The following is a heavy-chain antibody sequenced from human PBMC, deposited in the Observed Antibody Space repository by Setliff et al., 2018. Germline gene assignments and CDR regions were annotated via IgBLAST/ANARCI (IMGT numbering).Heavy chain of an antibody. CDR1: GFTSSRYW. CDR3: YCVYDIVGDGYIFAY. CDR2: IKRRSDGATI. D-gene: IGHD3-9*01. Sequence: PGGSLRLSCAASGFTSSRYWMSWVRQAPGKGLEWVGRIKRRSDGATIDYAAPMKGRFTISREDSEDTLYLQMNSLKTEDTAVYFYYCVYDIVGDGYIFAYWGQGTLVTV. J-gene: IGHJ4*02. V-gene: IGHV3-15*01.